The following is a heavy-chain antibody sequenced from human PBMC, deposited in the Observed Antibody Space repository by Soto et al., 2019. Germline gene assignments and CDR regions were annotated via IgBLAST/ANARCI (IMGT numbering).Heavy chain of an antibody. J-gene: IGHJ6*02. V-gene: IGHV5-51*01. CDR2: IYPGDSDT. D-gene: IGHD1-26*01. Sequence: GESLKISCKGSGYSFTSYWIGWVCQMPGKGLEWMGIIYPGDSDTRYSPSFQGQVTISADKSISTAYLQWSSLKASDTAMYYCARTSGADTKIYYYYYGMDVWGQGTTVTVS. CDR1: GYSFTSYW. CDR3: ARTSGADTKIYYYYYGMDV.